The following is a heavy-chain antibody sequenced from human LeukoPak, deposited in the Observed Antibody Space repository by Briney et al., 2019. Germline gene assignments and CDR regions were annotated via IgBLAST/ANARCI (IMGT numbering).Heavy chain of an antibody. D-gene: IGHD5-24*01. CDR1: GFTFGDYG. Sequence: GGSLRLSCAASGFTFGDYGMSWVRQAPGKGLEWVSSINWNGGDTAYADSVKGRFTISRDTAKDSLYLQLNSLRAEDTALYYCARDRGWLQYIDYWGQGTLVTVSS. V-gene: IGHV3-20*04. CDR3: ARDRGWLQYIDY. J-gene: IGHJ4*02. CDR2: INWNGGDT.